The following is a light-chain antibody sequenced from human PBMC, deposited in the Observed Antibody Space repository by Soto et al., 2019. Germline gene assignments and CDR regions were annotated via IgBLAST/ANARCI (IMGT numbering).Light chain of an antibody. CDR1: ISDVGGYNY. Sequence: QSLLIQPPSASGSPGQSVTISCTGTISDVGGYNYVSWFQQHPGKAPKLIIHEVNQRPSGVPDRFSGSKSGNTASLTISGLQAEDEADYYCCSYAGSYAYVFGTGTKVTVL. J-gene: IGLJ1*01. CDR2: EVN. CDR3: CSYAGSYAYV. V-gene: IGLV2-8*01.